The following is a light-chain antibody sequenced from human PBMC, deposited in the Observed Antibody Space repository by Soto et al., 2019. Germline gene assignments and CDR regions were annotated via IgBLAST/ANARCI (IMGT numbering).Light chain of an antibody. J-gene: IGKJ5*01. CDR1: QSVSTY. CDR2: DAS. CDR3: QQRGSWPPT. Sequence: EIVLTQSPATLSLSPGERATLSYRASQSVSTYLAWYQQRRGQAPRVLIYDASNRATGIPARFSGSGSGADFTLTISSLEPEDFAVYYCQQRGSWPPTFGQGTRLEIK. V-gene: IGKV3-11*01.